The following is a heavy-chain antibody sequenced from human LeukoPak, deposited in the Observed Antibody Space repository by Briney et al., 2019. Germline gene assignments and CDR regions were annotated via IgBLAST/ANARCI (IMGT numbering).Heavy chain of an antibody. CDR1: GGSFSGYY. V-gene: IGHV4-34*01. CDR2: INHSGST. J-gene: IGHJ4*02. Sequence: PETLSLTCAVYGGSFSGYYWSWIRQPPGKGLEWIGEINHSGSTNYNPSLKSRVTISVDTSKNQFSLKLSSVTAADTAVYYCARANCGGDCYSLFPQYYFDYWGQGTLVTVSS. CDR3: ARANCGGDCYSLFPQYYFDY. D-gene: IGHD2-21*02.